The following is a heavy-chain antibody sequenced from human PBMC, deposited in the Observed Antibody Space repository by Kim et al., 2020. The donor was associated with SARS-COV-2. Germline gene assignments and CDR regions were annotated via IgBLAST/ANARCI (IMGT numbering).Heavy chain of an antibody. CDR3: ARYLSKYYYGSGSYRQYYFDY. CDR1: GGSFSGYY. CDR2: INHSGST. V-gene: IGHV4-34*01. Sequence: SETLSLTCAVYGGSFSGYYWSWIRQPPGKGLEWIGEINHSGSTNYNPSLKSRVTISVDTSKNQFSLKLSSVTAADTAVYYCARYLSKYYYGSGSYRQYYFDYWGQGTLVTVSS. D-gene: IGHD3-10*01. J-gene: IGHJ4*02.